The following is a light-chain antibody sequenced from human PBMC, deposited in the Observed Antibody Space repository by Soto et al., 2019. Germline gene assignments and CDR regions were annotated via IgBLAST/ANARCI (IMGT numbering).Light chain of an antibody. CDR3: QQSYSPPPVT. J-gene: IGKJ5*01. Sequence: DIQMTQSPSSLSASVGDRVTITCRASQSINRFLNWYQQKPGKAPKFLIYAAASLQSGVPSRFSGSGSGTDFTLTISSLQPEDFATYYCQQSYSPPPVTFGQGTRLEIK. CDR1: QSINRF. CDR2: AAA. V-gene: IGKV1-39*01.